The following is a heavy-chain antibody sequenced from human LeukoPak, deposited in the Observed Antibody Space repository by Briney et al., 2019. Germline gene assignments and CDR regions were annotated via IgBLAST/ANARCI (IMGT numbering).Heavy chain of an antibody. CDR1: GGSLSSGDYY. CDR2: IYYSGST. D-gene: IGHD3-22*01. V-gene: IGHV4-30-4*01. CDR3: ARTYYYDSSGYYYFDY. Sequence: SQTLSLTCTVSGGSLSSGDYYWSWIRQPPGKGLEWIGYIYYSGSTYYNPSLKSRVTISVDTSKNQFSLKLSSVTAADTAVYYCARTYYYDSSGYYYFDYWGQGTLVTVSS. J-gene: IGHJ4*02.